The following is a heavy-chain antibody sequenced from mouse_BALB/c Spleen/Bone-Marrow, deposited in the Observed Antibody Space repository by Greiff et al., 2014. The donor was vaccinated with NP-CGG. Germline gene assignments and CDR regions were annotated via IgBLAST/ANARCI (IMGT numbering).Heavy chain of an antibody. CDR3: TRVIYYGYAWFAY. CDR2: IYPGNSDT. V-gene: IGHV1-5*01. D-gene: IGHD2-2*01. J-gene: IGHJ3*01. Sequence: VQLKESGTVLVRPGASVKMSCKASGYTFTSYWMHWVKQRPGQGLEWIGAIYPGNSDTSYNQKFKGKAKLTAVTSTSTAYMELSSLTNEDSAVYYCTRVIYYGYAWFAYWGQGTLVTVSA. CDR1: GYTFTSYW.